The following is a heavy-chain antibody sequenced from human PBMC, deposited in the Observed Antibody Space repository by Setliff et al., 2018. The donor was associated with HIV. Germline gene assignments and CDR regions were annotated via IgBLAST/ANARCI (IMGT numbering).Heavy chain of an antibody. J-gene: IGHJ4*02. D-gene: IGHD2-2*02. CDR3: GRSPGDLYDGWNY. CDR1: GGSISGYY. V-gene: IGHV4-59*08. Sequence: SETLSLTCTVSGGSISGYYWNWIRQPPGKGLEWIGYIYSSGSTNYNPSLKSRVTISLDTSKNQFSLQLMSVTAADTAVYYCGRSPGDLYDGWNYWGQGTLVTVSS. CDR2: IYSSGST.